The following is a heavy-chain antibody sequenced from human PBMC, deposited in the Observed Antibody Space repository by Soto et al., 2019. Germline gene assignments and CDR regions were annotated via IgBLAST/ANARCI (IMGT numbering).Heavy chain of an antibody. J-gene: IGHJ5*02. D-gene: IGHD4-17*01. CDR3: ARGSHDYGDYNWFDP. CDR2: IYYSGST. V-gene: IGHV4-31*03. CDR1: GGSINSGGYY. Sequence: SETLSLTCTVSGGSINSGGYYWSWIRQHPGKGLEWIGYIYYSGSTYYNPSLKSRVTISVDTSKNQFSLKLSSVTAADTAVYYCARGSHDYGDYNWFDPWGQGTLVTVAS.